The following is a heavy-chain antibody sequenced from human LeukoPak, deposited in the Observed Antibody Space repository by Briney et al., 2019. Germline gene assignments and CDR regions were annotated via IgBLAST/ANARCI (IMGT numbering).Heavy chain of an antibody. CDR3: AKDSYYYDSSGYPNWFDP. CDR1: GFTFSSYA. Sequence: GGSLRLSCAASGFTFSSYAMSWVRQAPGKGLEWVSAISGSGGSTYYADSVKGRFTISRDNSKNTLYLQMNSLRAEDTAVYYCAKDSYYYDSSGYPNWFDPWGQGTLVTASS. CDR2: ISGSGGST. V-gene: IGHV3-23*01. J-gene: IGHJ5*02. D-gene: IGHD3-22*01.